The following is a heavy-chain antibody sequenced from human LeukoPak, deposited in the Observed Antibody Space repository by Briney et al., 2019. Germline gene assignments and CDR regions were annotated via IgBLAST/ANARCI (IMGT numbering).Heavy chain of an antibody. J-gene: IGHJ3*02. Sequence: SETLSLTCTVSGASVSSYYWIWIRQPAGRGLEWFGRIDASGSTNYNPSLKSRVTMSVDSSKNQFSLHLASLTAADTALYYCAGRGSSSGTFDIWGPGTFVTVSS. CDR1: GASVSSYY. CDR2: IDASGST. CDR3: AGRGSSSGTFDI. D-gene: IGHD3-10*01. V-gene: IGHV4-4*07.